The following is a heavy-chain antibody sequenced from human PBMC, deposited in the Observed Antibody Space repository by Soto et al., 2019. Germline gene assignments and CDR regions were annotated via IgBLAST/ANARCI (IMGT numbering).Heavy chain of an antibody. J-gene: IGHJ4*02. CDR2: ISYDGSNK. CDR1: GFTFSSYG. V-gene: IGHV3-30*18. D-gene: IGHD3-10*01. CDR3: AKGPLQVRGGMAFDY. Sequence: GSLRLSCAASGFTFSSYGMHWVRQAPGKGLEWVAVISYDGSNKYYADSVKGRFTISRDNSKNTLYLQMNSLRAEDTAVYYCAKGPLQVRGGMAFDYWGQGPLVTVYS.